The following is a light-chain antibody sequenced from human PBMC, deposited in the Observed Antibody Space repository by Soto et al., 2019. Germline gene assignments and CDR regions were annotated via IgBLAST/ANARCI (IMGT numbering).Light chain of an antibody. J-gene: IGKJ5*01. Sequence: DIQITQSPSTLSASVGERVTITCRASQSIGTWLAWYQQKPGKVPKVLIYKASILKSGIPSRFSGSGSWTEFTLTISSLLPDDCATYDCQQYNSVLGITFGQGTRLESK. CDR2: KAS. CDR3: QQYNSVLGIT. V-gene: IGKV1-5*03. CDR1: QSIGTW.